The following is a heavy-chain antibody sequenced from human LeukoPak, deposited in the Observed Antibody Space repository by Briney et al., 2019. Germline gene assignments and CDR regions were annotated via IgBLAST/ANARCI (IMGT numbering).Heavy chain of an antibody. J-gene: IGHJ4*02. D-gene: IGHD5-24*01. V-gene: IGHV3-15*01. CDR2: IRSNSDGGTA. Sequence: KPGGSLRLSCAASGLPFRNIWMTWVRQAPGKGLEWVGRIRSNSDGGTADYAAPVKGRFTISRDDSKTTLYLQLNSLKAEDTAVYYCTTATSVTTSWSWGQGTLVTVSS. CDR3: TTATSVTTSWS. CDR1: GLPFRNIW.